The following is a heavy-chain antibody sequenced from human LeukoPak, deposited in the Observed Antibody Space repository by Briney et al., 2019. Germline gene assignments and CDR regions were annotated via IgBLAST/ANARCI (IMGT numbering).Heavy chain of an antibody. CDR2: IYTSGST. J-gene: IGHJ3*02. CDR3: ARDGLWFGELYHDAFDI. D-gene: IGHD3-10*01. Sequence: PSGTLSLTCTVSGCSISSYYWSWIRQPAGKGLEWIGRIYTSGSTNDNPSLKSRVTMSVDTSKNQFSLKLSSVTAADTAVYYCARDGLWFGELYHDAFDIWGQGTMVTVSS. V-gene: IGHV4-4*07. CDR1: GCSISSYY.